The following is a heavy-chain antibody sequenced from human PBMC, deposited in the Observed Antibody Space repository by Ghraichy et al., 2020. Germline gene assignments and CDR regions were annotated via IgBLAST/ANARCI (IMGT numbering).Heavy chain of an antibody. CDR1: GFTFSAYS. CDR2: ISHDGSIQ. D-gene: IGHD5-24*01. CDR3: VRPRRDTRDFDY. V-gene: IGHV3-30-3*01. Sequence: GGSLRLSCAASGFTFSAYSMNWVRQAPGKGLDWVAFISHDGSIQYYADSVKGRFTISRDNSKNTLYLQMDSLRAEDTAVYSCVRPRRDTRDFDYWGQGTLVTVSS. J-gene: IGHJ4*02.